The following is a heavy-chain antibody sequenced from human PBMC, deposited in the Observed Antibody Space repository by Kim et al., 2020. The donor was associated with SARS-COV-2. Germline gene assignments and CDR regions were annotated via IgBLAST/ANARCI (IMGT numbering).Heavy chain of an antibody. CDR2: LAQAGTDK. CDR3: ASGGSYSFEY. Sequence: GGSLRLSCVASGFMFTDSWMRWVRHSPGKGLEWVAALAQAGTDKHYMESVKGRFTISRDNARNSLFLQLNSLRAEDAALYYCASGGSYSFEYWSQGTLVT. V-gene: IGHV3-7*01. J-gene: IGHJ4*02. D-gene: IGHD2-15*01. CDR1: GFMFTDSW.